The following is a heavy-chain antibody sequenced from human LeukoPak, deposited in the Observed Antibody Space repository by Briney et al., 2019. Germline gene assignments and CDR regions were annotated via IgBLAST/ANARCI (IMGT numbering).Heavy chain of an antibody. CDR3: ARDSNGGTRITIFGVVIPGLDY. CDR2: INPNSGGT. J-gene: IGHJ4*02. Sequence: GASVKVSCKASGGTFSSYAISWVRQAPGQGLEWMGWINPNSGGTNYAQKFQGRVTMTRDTSISTAYMELSRLRSDDTAVYYCARDSNGGTRITIFGVVIPGLDYWGQGTLVTVSS. V-gene: IGHV1-2*02. D-gene: IGHD3-3*01. CDR1: GGTFSSYA.